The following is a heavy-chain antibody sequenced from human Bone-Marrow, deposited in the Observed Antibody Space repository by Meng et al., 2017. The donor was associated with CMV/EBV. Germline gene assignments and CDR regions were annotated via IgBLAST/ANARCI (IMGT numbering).Heavy chain of an antibody. D-gene: IGHD1-26*01. J-gene: IGHJ4*02. CDR2: IYYSGST. V-gene: IGHV4-61*05. Sequence: GSLRLSCTVSGGSISSSSYYWGWIRQPPGKGLEWIGYIYYSGSTNYNPSLKSRVTISVDTSKNQFSLKLSSVTAADTAVYYCASGSYFDYWGQGTLVTVSS. CDR3: ASGSYFDY. CDR1: GGSISSSSYY.